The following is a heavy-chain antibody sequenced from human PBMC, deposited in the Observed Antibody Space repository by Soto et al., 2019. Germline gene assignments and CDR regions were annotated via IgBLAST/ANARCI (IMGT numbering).Heavy chain of an antibody. V-gene: IGHV3-48*02. D-gene: IGHD3-22*01. Sequence: GGSLRLSCAASGFTFSSYSMNWVRQAPGKGLEWVSYISSSSTIYYADSVKGRFTISRDNAKNSLYLQMNSLRDEDTAVYYCARDLLTTYYYDSSGSIYYYYGMDVWGQGTTVTVSS. CDR3: ARDLLTTYYYDSSGSIYYYYGMDV. J-gene: IGHJ6*02. CDR1: GFTFSSYS. CDR2: ISSSSTI.